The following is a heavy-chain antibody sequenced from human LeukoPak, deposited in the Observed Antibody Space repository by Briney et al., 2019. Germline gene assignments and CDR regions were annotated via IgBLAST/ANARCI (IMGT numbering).Heavy chain of an antibody. CDR3: ARASYYYDSSGYYTYYFDY. CDR1: GGTFSSYA. Sequence: GASVKVSCKASGGTFSSYAISWVRQAPGQGLEWMGGIIPIFGTANYAQKFQGRVTITADESTSTAYMELSSLRSEDTAVYYCARASYYYDSSGYYTYYFDYWGQGTLVTVSS. J-gene: IGHJ4*02. D-gene: IGHD3-22*01. CDR2: IIPIFGTA. V-gene: IGHV1-69*13.